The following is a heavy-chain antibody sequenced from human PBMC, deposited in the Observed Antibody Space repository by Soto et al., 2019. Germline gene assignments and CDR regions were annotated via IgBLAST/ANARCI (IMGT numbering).Heavy chain of an antibody. D-gene: IGHD1-20*01. V-gene: IGHV5-51*01. CDR1: GYSFTSYW. CDR2: IYPGDSDT. CDR3: ARHAPVITGTDDAFDI. Sequence: PGESLKISCKGSGYSFTSYWIGWVRQMPGKGLEWMGIIYPGDSDTRYSPSFQGQVTISADKSISTAYLQWSSLKASDTAMYYCARHAPVITGTDDAFDIWGQGTMVTVSS. J-gene: IGHJ3*02.